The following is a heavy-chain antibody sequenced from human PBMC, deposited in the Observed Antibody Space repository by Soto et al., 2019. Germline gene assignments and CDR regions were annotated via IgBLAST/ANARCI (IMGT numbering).Heavy chain of an antibody. D-gene: IGHD1-26*01. Sequence: GASLKVSCKASGYTFTSYAMHWVRQAPGQRLEWMGWINAGNGNTKYSQKFQGRVTITRDTSASTAYMELSRLRSEDTAVYYCARTYSGRYSNVDYWGQGTMVTVS. CDR3: ARTYSGRYSNVDY. CDR1: GYTFTSYA. V-gene: IGHV1-3*01. CDR2: INAGNGNT. J-gene: IGHJ4*02.